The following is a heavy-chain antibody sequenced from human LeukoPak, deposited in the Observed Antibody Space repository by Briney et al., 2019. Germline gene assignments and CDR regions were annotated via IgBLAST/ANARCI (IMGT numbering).Heavy chain of an antibody. CDR2: VYYSGSA. D-gene: IGHD4-11*01. V-gene: IGHV4-59*02. CDR1: GDSVTTYY. CDR3: ARDGSNWSNDYYHGVDI. Sequence: SETLSLTCTVSGDSVTTYYWSWIRQPPGKGLEWLGYVYYSGSATYNPSLKSRVTISVDTSKNQFSLRLSSVTAADTAVYYCARDGSNWSNDYYHGVDIWGQGTTVTVSS. J-gene: IGHJ6*02.